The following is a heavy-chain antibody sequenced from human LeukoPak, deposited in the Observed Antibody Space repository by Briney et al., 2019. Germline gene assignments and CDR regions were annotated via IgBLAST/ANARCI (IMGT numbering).Heavy chain of an antibody. J-gene: IGHJ4*02. V-gene: IGHV3-49*04. CDR1: GFTFGDYA. Sequence: PGGSLRLSCTASGFTFGDYAMSWVRQAPGKGLEWVGFSRSKAYGGTTEYAASVKGRFTISRDDSKSIAYLQMNSLKTEDTAVYYCTRGLIVVVPAAMDYWGQGTLVTVSS. CDR3: TRGLIVVVPAAMDY. CDR2: SRSKAYGGTT. D-gene: IGHD2-2*01.